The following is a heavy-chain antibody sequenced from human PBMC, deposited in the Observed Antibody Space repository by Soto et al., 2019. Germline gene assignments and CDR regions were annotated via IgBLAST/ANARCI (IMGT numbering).Heavy chain of an antibody. Sequence: EVQLVESGGGLVQPGGSLRLSCAASGFTFSNYWVHWVRQAPGKGLMWVSRITSDGTTINYADSVEGRFTISRANAKNTLFLQMNSLRVEDTAVYYCARDGWYRFDYWGQGTLVTVSS. CDR3: ARDGWYRFDY. CDR2: ITSDGTTI. D-gene: IGHD6-19*01. J-gene: IGHJ4*02. V-gene: IGHV3-74*01. CDR1: GFTFSNYW.